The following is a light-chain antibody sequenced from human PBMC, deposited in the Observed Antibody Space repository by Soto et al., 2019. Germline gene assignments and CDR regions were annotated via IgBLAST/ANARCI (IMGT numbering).Light chain of an antibody. CDR2: DAY. V-gene: IGKV3-11*01. J-gene: IGKJ5*01. CDR3: QQRHMWLIT. CDR1: QSFRGL. Sequence: EVVLTQSPVTLSLSPGKRATLSCRASQSFRGLLAWYQQKPGQAPRLLIYDAYNRATGIPPRFSGSGPGTHFTFTISSLEPEDSAVYYCQQRHMWLITFGQGTRLEIK.